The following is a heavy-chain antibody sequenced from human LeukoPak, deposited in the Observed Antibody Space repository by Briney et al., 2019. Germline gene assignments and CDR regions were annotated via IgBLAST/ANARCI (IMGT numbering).Heavy chain of an antibody. D-gene: IGHD3-10*01. J-gene: IGHJ6*02. CDR2: ISLTGRT. CDR1: GGSISTTNW. Sequence: SETLSLTCGVSGGSISTTNWWSWVRQPPGQGLEWIGEISLTGRTNYNPSLNSRVTMSIDTSKNQFSLKLSSVTAADTAVYYCARNSGIVYYGMDVWGQGITVTVSS. V-gene: IGHV4-4*02. CDR3: ARNSGIVYYGMDV.